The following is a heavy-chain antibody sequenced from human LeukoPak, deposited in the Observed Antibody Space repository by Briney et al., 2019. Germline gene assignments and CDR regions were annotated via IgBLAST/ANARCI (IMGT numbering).Heavy chain of an antibody. Sequence: GGSLRLSCAASGFTFSTYAMSWVRQAPGKGLEWVSAISGSGGSTYYADSVKGRFTISRDNSKNTLYLQMDSLRADDTAVYYCARGDTYSSSWYGFHYWGQGTLVTVSS. V-gene: IGHV3-23*01. CDR2: ISGSGGST. D-gene: IGHD6-13*01. CDR1: GFTFSTYA. J-gene: IGHJ4*02. CDR3: ARGDTYSSSWYGFHY.